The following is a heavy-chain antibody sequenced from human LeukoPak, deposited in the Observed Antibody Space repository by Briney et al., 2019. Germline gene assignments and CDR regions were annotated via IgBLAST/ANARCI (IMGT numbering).Heavy chain of an antibody. J-gene: IGHJ4*02. CDR3: ARVRDISGHWGFLDY. D-gene: IGHD6-19*01. Sequence: GGSLRLSCAASGFTFSTYAMSWVRQTPEKGLVWVSRINSDGSNTNYADSVKGRFTISRDNAKNTLYLQMNSLRAEDTAVFYCARVRDISGHWGFLDYWGQGTLVTVSS. CDR2: INSDGSNT. V-gene: IGHV3-74*01. CDR1: GFTFSTYA.